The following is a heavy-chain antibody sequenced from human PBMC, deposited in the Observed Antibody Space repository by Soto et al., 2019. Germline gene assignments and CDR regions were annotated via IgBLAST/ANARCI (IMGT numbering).Heavy chain of an antibody. CDR2: ISSSGSTI. CDR1: GFTFSSYE. V-gene: IGHV3-48*03. Sequence: GGSLRLSCPASGFTFSSYEMNWVRQAPGKGWGCVSYISSSGSTIYYADSVKGRFTISRDNAKNSLYLQMNSLRAEDTAVYYCARDSRRYYYDSSGYYGAFDIWGQGTMVTVSS. D-gene: IGHD3-22*01. CDR3: ARDSRRYYYDSSGYYGAFDI. J-gene: IGHJ3*02.